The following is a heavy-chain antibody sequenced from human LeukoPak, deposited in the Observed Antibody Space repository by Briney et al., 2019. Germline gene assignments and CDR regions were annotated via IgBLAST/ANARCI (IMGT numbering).Heavy chain of an antibody. CDR3: ARGGRGTIIMIVVAALDY. CDR2: IISSGNYI. J-gene: IGHJ4*02. V-gene: IGHV3-21*01. Sequence: GGSLRLSCAASGFTFTSYSMNWVRQAPGKGLEWVSSIISSGNYIYYADSLKGRVTISRDKAKNSLYMQMNSLRAEDTAVYYCARGGRGTIIMIVVAALDYWGQGTLVTVSS. D-gene: IGHD3-22*01. CDR1: GFTFTSYS.